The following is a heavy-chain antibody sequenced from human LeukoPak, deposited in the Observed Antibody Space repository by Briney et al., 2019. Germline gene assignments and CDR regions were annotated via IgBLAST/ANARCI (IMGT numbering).Heavy chain of an antibody. CDR2: IYYSGST. CDR3: ARAPQYRSSWYAGYFDY. J-gene: IGHJ4*02. D-gene: IGHD6-13*01. Sequence: PGGSLRLSCAASGFTVSSNYMSWVRQAPGKGLEWIGYIYYSGSTNYNPSLKSRVTISVDTSKNQFSLKVRSVTAADTAVYYCARAPQYRSSWYAGYFDYWGQGTLVTVSS. CDR1: GFTVSSNY. V-gene: IGHV4-59*02.